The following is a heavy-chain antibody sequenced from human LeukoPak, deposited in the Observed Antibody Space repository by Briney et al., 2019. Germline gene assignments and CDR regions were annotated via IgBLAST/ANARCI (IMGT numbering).Heavy chain of an antibody. CDR2: IYYSGST. J-gene: IGHJ6*02. CDR3: ARSGRKWLRFLFGMDV. Sequence: PSETLSLTCTVSGGSISSGGYYWSWIRQHPGKGLEWIGYIYYSGSTYYNPSLKSRATISVDTSKNQFSLKLSSVTAADTAVYYCARSGRKWLRFLFGMDVWGQGTTVTVSS. CDR1: GGSISSGGYY. D-gene: IGHD5-12*01. V-gene: IGHV4-31*03.